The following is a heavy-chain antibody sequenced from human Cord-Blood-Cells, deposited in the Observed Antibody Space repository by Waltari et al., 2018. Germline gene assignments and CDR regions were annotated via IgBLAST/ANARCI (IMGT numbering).Heavy chain of an antibody. CDR2: IYSGGST. J-gene: IGHJ3*02. V-gene: IGHV3-53*04. CDR3: ARDGSNWDSDAFDI. D-gene: IGHD1-7*01. Sequence: EVQLVESGGGLVQPGGSLRLSCAASGFTVSSNYMSWVRQAPGKGLDGVSVIYSGGSTYYEDAEQGRVTISRHNSKNTLYLQMNSLRAEDKAVYYCARDGSNWDSDAFDIWGQGTMVTVSS. CDR1: GFTVSSNY.